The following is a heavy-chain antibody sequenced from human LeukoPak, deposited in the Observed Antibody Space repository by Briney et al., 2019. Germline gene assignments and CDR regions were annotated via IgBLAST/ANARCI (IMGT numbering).Heavy chain of an antibody. CDR2: INHSGST. CDR1: GGSFSGYY. J-gene: IGHJ4*02. D-gene: IGHD2-2*01. Sequence: SETLSLTCAVYGGSFSGYYWSWIRQPPGKGLEWMGEINHSGSTNYNPSLKSRVTISVDTSKNQFSLKLSSVTAAGTAVYYCARGGAYCSSTSCYRAGGRQQLRYFDYWGQGTLVTVSS. CDR3: ARGGAYCSSTSCYRAGGRQQLRYFDY. V-gene: IGHV4-34*01.